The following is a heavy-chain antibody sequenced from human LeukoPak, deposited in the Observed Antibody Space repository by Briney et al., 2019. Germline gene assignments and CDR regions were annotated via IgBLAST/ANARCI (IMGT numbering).Heavy chain of an antibody. J-gene: IGHJ6*03. V-gene: IGHV3-23*01. CDR3: AKGGAATMRDGYNYYYYYLEV. D-gene: IGHD5-24*01. CDR1: GITFSNHA. CDR2: ISGSGGHT. Sequence: GGSLRLSCAASGITFSNHAMSWVRQAPGKGLEWVSLISGSGGHTYYGDSVKGRFTISRDNSTNRLYLQMSSLRPEDTAVYYCAKGGAATMRDGYNYYYYYLEVWGRGTTVTVSS.